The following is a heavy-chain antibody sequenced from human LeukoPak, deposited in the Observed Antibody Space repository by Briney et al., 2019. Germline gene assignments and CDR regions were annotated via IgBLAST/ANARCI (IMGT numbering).Heavy chain of an antibody. V-gene: IGHV3-23*01. D-gene: IGHD5-18*01. Sequence: GGSLRLSCAASGFTFGSHAMYWVRQAPGKGLEWVAGIFGSGGSPHYADAVKGRFTISRDNSRNTVYLQINSLRAEDTAVYYCGKTTVGYSSGQKPAWPVDYWGQGTLVTVSS. CDR2: IFGSGGSP. CDR3: GKTTVGYSSGQKPAWPVDY. CDR1: GFTFGSHA. J-gene: IGHJ4*02.